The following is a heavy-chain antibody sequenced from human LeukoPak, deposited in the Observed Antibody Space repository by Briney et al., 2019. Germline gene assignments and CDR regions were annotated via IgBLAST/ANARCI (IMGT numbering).Heavy chain of an antibody. Sequence: GGSLRLSCAASGFTFSGYAMSWVRQAPGKGLEWVSGISGRGDNTYYTDSVKGRFTISRDNSKNTLRLQMNSLRDEDTAVYYCAKRVQGNTGPFHCWGQGTLASVSS. CDR2: ISGRGDNT. V-gene: IGHV3-23*01. J-gene: IGHJ4*02. CDR1: GFTFSGYA. D-gene: IGHD4-23*01. CDR3: AKRVQGNTGPFHC.